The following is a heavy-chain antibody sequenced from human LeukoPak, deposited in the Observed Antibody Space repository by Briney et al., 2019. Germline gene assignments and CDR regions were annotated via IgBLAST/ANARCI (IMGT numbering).Heavy chain of an antibody. CDR2: ISSSSSYI. Sequence: PGGSLRLSCAASGFTFSSYSMNWVRQAPGKGLEWVSSISSSSSYIYYADSVKGRFTISRDNAKNSLYLQMNSLRAEDTALYSCARVAYSAYDYPTLLPPFDYWGQGTLVTVSS. CDR1: GFTFSSYS. V-gene: IGHV3-21*04. D-gene: IGHD5-12*01. CDR3: ARVAYSAYDYPTLLPPFDY. J-gene: IGHJ4*02.